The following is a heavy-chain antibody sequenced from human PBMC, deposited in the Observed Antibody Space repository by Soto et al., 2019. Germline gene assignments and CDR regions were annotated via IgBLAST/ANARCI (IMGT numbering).Heavy chain of an antibody. CDR3: AETHYDFWSGYFI. CDR1: GFTFSSYA. D-gene: IGHD3-3*01. V-gene: IGHV3-30-3*01. J-gene: IGHJ6*02. Sequence: HPGGSLRLSCAASGFTFSSYAMHWVRQAPGKGLEWVAVISYDGSNKYYADSVKGRFTISRDNSKNTLYLQMNSLRAEDTAVYYCAETHYDFWSGYFIWGQGTTVTVSS. CDR2: ISYDGSNK.